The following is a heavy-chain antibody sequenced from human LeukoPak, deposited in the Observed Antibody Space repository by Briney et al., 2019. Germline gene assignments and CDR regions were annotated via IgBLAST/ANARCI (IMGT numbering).Heavy chain of an antibody. CDR3: AREEYYDSSGYQYSGHFDY. CDR1: GGSISSYY. V-gene: IGHV4-59*12. Sequence: SETLSLTCTVSGGSISSYYWSWIRQPPGKGLEWIGYIYYSGSTNYNPSLKSRVTISVDTSKNQFSLKLSSVTAADTAVYYCAREEYYDSSGYQYSGHFDYWGQGTLVTVSS. D-gene: IGHD3-22*01. CDR2: IYYSGST. J-gene: IGHJ4*02.